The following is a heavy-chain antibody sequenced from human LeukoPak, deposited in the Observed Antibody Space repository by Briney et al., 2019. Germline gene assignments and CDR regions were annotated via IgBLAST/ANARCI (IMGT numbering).Heavy chain of an antibody. D-gene: IGHD1-26*01. CDR3: ARDWINSGSYGPFDY. V-gene: IGHV1-3*03. CDR2: INAGNGNT. CDR1: GYTFTSYY. J-gene: IGHJ4*02. Sequence: GASVKVSCKASGYTFTSYYMHWVRQAPGQRLEWMGWINAGNGNTKYSQEFQGRVTITRDTSASTAYMELSSLRSEDMAVYYCARDWINSGSYGPFDYWGQGTLVTVSS.